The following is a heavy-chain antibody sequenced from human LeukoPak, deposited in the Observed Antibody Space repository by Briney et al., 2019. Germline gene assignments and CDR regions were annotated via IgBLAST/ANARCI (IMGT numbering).Heavy chain of an antibody. J-gene: IGHJ4*02. CDR2: IYSDNT. V-gene: IGHV3-53*05. CDR1: GFTVSSNS. Sequence: GGSLRLSCTVSGFTVSSNSMSWVRQAPGKGLEWVSFIYSDNTHYSDSVKGRFTISRDNSKNTLYLQMNSLRSEDTAVYYCARVGAVFRDGYNLNYWGQGTLVTVSS. CDR3: ARVGAVFRDGYNLNY. D-gene: IGHD5-24*01.